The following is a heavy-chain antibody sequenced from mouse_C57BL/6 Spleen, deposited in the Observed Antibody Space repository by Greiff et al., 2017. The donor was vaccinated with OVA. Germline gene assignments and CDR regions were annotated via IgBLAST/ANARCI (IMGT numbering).Heavy chain of an antibody. J-gene: IGHJ2*01. Sequence: VQLQQSGAELVRPGTSVKVSCKASGYAFTNYLIEWVKQRPGQGLEWIGVINPGSGGTNYNEKFKGKATLTADKSSSTAYMQLSSLTSEDSAVYFCARGGGSSYPFDYWGQGTTLTVSS. D-gene: IGHD1-1*01. CDR3: ARGGGSSYPFDY. CDR1: GYAFTNYL. V-gene: IGHV1-54*01. CDR2: INPGSGGT.